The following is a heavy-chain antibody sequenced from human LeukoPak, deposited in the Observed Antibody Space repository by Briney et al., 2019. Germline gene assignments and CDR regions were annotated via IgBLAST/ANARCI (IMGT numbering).Heavy chain of an antibody. J-gene: IGHJ4*02. CDR1: GFTFSSNY. CDR2: IYSGGST. V-gene: IGHV3-66*02. D-gene: IGHD3-3*01. Sequence: GGSLRLSCAASGFTFSSNYMSWVRQAPGKGLEWVSVIYSGGSTYYADSVTGRFTISRDNSKNTLYLQMNSLRAEDTAVYYCARGTIFGVVIHYWGQGTLVTVSS. CDR3: ARGTIFGVVIHY.